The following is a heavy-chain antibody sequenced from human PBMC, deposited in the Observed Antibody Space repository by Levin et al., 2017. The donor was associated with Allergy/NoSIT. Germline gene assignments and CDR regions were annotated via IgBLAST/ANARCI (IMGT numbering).Heavy chain of an antibody. CDR3: ARDLEPDCSTMRCYGITNYYYGMDV. J-gene: IGHJ6*02. V-gene: IGHV3-30*19. D-gene: IGHD2-2*01. CDR1: GFTFSSYG. Sequence: PGESLKISCAASGFTFSSYGMHWVRQAPGRGLEWVALISYDGSNKFYADSVKGRFTISRDNSKNTVYLQMNSLRAEDTAAYYCARDLEPDCSTMRCYGITNYYYGMDVWGLGTTVTVSS. CDR2: ISYDGSNK.